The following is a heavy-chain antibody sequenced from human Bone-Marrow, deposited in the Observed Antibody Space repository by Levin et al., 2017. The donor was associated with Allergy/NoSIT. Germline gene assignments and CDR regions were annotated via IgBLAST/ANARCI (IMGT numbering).Heavy chain of an antibody. Sequence: GESLKISCAASGFTFSSYAMTWVRQAPGKGLEWVSGISGSGGSTLYADSVKGRFTISRDNSKDTLYLQMNSLRAEDTAIYYCAKVGASDRFVDYYFMDIWGKGATVTVSS. D-gene: IGHD4/OR15-4a*01. V-gene: IGHV3-23*01. CDR1: GFTFSSYA. CDR2: ISGSGGST. CDR3: AKVGASDRFVDYYFMDI. J-gene: IGHJ6*03.